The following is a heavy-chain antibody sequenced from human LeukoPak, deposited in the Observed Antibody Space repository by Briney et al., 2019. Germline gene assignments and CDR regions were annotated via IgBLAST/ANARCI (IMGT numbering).Heavy chain of an antibody. CDR1: GGSFSGYD. Sequence: SETVSLTCAVYGGSFSGYDWSWIRQPPGKGLEWIGEINHSGSTNYNPSLQSRVTISVDTSKNQFSLTLSSVTAADTAVYYCARGGSYSRGYYYYYMDVWGKGTTVTVSS. D-gene: IGHD6-13*01. CDR3: ARGGSYSRGYYYYYMDV. CDR2: INHSGST. V-gene: IGHV4-34*01. J-gene: IGHJ6*03.